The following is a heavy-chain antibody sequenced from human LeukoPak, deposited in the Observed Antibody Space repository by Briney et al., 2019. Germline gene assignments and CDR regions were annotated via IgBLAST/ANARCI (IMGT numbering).Heavy chain of an antibody. J-gene: IGHJ4*02. V-gene: IGHV3-7*04. CDR2: IKQDGSEK. CDR3: ARARDSSRWFPSDY. D-gene: IGHD6-13*01. Sequence: GGSLRLSCAASGFTFNSYWMSWVRQAPGKGLEWVANIKQDGSEKYYVDSVKGRFTISRDNSKNTLYLQMNSLRADDTAVYYCARARDSSRWFPSDYWGQGTLVTVSS. CDR1: GFTFNSYW.